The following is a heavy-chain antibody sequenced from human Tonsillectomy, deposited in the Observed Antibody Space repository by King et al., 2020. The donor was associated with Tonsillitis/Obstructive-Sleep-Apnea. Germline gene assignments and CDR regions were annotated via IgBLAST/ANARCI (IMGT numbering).Heavy chain of an antibody. CDR1: GGSISSGGYY. CDR3: ARGTTVKSFDY. CDR2: IYYSGST. V-gene: IGHV4-31*01. Sequence: QLQESGPGLVKPSQTLSLTCTVSGGSISSGGYYWSWIRQHPGKGLEWIGCIYYSGSTYYNPSLKSLVTISVDTSKNQFSLKLSSVTPADTAVYYCARGTTVKSFDYWGQGTLVTVSS. D-gene: IGHD4-17*01. J-gene: IGHJ4*02.